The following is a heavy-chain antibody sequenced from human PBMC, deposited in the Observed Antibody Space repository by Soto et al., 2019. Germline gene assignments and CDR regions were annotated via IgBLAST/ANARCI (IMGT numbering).Heavy chain of an antibody. CDR2: ISSSSSYI. V-gene: IGHV3-21*01. CDR3: ARAARSEDFWSGYYYYYYGMDV. D-gene: IGHD3-3*01. Sequence: GGSLRLSCAASGFTFSSYSMNWVRQAPGKGLEWVSSISSSSSYIYYADSVKGRVTISRDNAKNSLYLQMNSLRAEDTAVYYCARAARSEDFWSGYYYYYYGMDVWGQGTTVTVSS. CDR1: GFTFSSYS. J-gene: IGHJ6*02.